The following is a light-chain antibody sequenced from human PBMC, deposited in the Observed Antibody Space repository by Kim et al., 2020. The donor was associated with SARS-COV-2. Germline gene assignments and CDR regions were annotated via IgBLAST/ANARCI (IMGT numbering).Light chain of an antibody. CDR1: SLRSYY. Sequence: AMGQTVRITGQGDSLRSYYASWYQQKPGQAPVVVMYGRNKRTSGIPDRFSGSSSGNTASLTITGAQAEDEADYYCNSRDTSGYHWVFGGGTQLTVL. CDR2: GRN. CDR3: NSRDTSGYHWV. J-gene: IGLJ3*02. V-gene: IGLV3-19*01.